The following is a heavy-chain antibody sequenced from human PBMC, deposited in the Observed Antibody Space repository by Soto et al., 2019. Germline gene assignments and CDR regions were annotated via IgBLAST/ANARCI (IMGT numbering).Heavy chain of an antibody. V-gene: IGHV3-33*01. CDR2: IWYDGSNK. D-gene: IGHD3-3*01. Sequence: GSLRLSCAASGFTFSSYGMHWVRQAPGKGLEWVAVIWYDGSNKYYADSVKGRFTISRDNSKNTLYLQMNSLRAEDTVVYYCARGNLEWLVSYYGMDVWGQGTTVTVSS. CDR1: GFTFSSYG. CDR3: ARGNLEWLVSYYGMDV. J-gene: IGHJ6*02.